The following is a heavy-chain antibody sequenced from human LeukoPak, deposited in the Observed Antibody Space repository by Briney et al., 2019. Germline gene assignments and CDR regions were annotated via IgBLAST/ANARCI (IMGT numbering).Heavy chain of an antibody. D-gene: IGHD6-19*01. V-gene: IGHV1-69*01. CDR2: IIPIFGTA. Sequence: SVKVSCRASGGTFSSYAISWVRQAPGQGLEWMGGIIPIFGTANYAQKFQGRVTITADESTSTAYMELSSLRSEDTAVYYCAKYSSGWYPNWFDPWGQGTLVTVSS. CDR1: GGTFSSYA. J-gene: IGHJ5*02. CDR3: AKYSSGWYPNWFDP.